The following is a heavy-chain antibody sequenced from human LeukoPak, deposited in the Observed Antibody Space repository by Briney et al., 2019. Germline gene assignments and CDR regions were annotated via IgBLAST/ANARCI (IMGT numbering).Heavy chain of an antibody. CDR3: AIRLRWPAYFVY. J-gene: IGHJ4*02. CDR1: GGSISSTSYY. V-gene: IGHV4-39*01. Sequence: SETLSLTCTVSGGSISSTSYYWGWIRQPPGKGLEWIGSIYYSGSTYYNPSLKSRVTISVDTSKNQFSLKLSSVTAPETAVYYSAIRLRWPAYFVYWGQGTLVTVSS. D-gene: IGHD4-23*01. CDR2: IYYSGST.